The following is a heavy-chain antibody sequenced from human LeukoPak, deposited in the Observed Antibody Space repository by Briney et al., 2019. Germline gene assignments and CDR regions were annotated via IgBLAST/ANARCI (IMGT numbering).Heavy chain of an antibody. CDR3: ARELKDYDYVWGSYRTDAFDI. J-gene: IGHJ3*02. CDR1: GGSISSYY. D-gene: IGHD3-16*02. Sequence: ASETLSLTCTVSGGSISSYYWSWIRQPAGKGLEWLGRIYTSGSTNYNPSLKSRVTMSVDTSKNQFSLKLSSVTAADTAVYYCARELKDYDYVWGSYRTDAFDIWGQGTMVTVSS. CDR2: IYTSGST. V-gene: IGHV4-4*07.